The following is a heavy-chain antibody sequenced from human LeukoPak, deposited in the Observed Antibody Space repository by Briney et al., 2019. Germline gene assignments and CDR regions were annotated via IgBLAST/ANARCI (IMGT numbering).Heavy chain of an antibody. CDR3: ARDFRAALGTFDY. D-gene: IGHD7-27*01. CDR2: IKQGGSEK. J-gene: IGHJ4*02. CDR1: GFTFSRNW. V-gene: IGHV3-7*01. Sequence: GGSLRLSCAASGFTFSRNWMHWVRQAPGKGLEWVANIKQGGSEKYYVDSVKGRFTISRDNAKNSLYLQMNSLRAEDTAVYYCARDFRAALGTFDYWGQGTLVTVSS.